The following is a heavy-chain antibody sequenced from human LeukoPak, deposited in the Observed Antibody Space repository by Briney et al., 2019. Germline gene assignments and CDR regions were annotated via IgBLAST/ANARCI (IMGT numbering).Heavy chain of an antibody. J-gene: IGHJ4*02. D-gene: IGHD3-10*01. CDR3: AKVRSEVQDYYGSGSYYGNYFDY. CDR1: GFTFSSYA. CDR2: ISGSGGST. V-gene: IGHV3-23*01. Sequence: PGGSLRLSCAVSGFTFSSYAMSWVRQAPGKGLEWVSAISGSGGSTYYADSVKGRFTISRDNSKNTLYLQMNSLRAEDTAVYYCAKVRSEVQDYYGSGSYYGNYFDYWGQGTLVTVSS.